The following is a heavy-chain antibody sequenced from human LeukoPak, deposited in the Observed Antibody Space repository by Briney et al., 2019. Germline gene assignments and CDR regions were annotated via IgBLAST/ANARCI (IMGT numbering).Heavy chain of an antibody. D-gene: IGHD5-12*01. Sequence: SETLSLTCTVSDGSISGYYWSWIRQPPGKALEWIGYIHYSGSTNYNPSLKSRVTISVDTSKNQFSLKLSSVTAADTAVYYCARVGDGYNSYYFDYWGQGTLVTVSS. CDR1: DGSISGYY. CDR3: ARVGDGYNSYYFDY. J-gene: IGHJ4*02. CDR2: IHYSGST. V-gene: IGHV4-59*01.